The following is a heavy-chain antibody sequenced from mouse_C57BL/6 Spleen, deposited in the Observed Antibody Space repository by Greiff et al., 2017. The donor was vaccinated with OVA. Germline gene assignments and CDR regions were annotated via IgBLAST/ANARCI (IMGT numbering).Heavy chain of an antibody. CDR3: TRNYDYDVYYFDY. Sequence: VQLQQSGAELVRPGASVTLSCKASGYTFTDYEMHWVKQTPVHGLEWIGAIDPETGGTAYNQKFKGKAILTADKSSSTAYMELRSLTSEDSAVYYCTRNYDYDVYYFDYWGQGTTLTVSS. CDR2: IDPETGGT. J-gene: IGHJ2*01. D-gene: IGHD2-4*01. V-gene: IGHV1-15*01. CDR1: GYTFTDYE.